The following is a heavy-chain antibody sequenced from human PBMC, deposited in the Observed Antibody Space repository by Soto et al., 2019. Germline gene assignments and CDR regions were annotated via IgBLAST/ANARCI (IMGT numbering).Heavy chain of an antibody. CDR2: IYYSGTT. CDR3: VRQRRVTVGEIDK. Sequence: SETLSLTCSVSGGSISSSSYYWGWIRQSPGKGLDWIGNIYYSGTTYYHPSLKSRISISIDTSKNQFSLTVTSVTAADTGVYFCVRQRRVTVGEIDKWGRGTLVT. J-gene: IGHJ4*02. D-gene: IGHD4-17*01. CDR1: GGSISSSSYY. V-gene: IGHV4-39*01.